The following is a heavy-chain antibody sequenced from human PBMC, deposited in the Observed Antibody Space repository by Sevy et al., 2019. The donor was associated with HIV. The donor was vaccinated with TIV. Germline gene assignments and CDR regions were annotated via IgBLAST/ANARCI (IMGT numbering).Heavy chain of an antibody. D-gene: IGHD5-18*01. CDR1: GFTFSSYW. CDR3: AREVLGYSYGPNWFDP. J-gene: IGHJ5*02. Sequence: GGSLRLSCAASGFTFSSYWMNWVRQAPGKGLEWVAKIKQDGSEKYYVDSLKGRFTISRDNAKNSLYLQMNSLRVEDTAVYYCAREVLGYSYGPNWFDPWGQGTLVTVSS. V-gene: IGHV3-7*01. CDR2: IKQDGSEK.